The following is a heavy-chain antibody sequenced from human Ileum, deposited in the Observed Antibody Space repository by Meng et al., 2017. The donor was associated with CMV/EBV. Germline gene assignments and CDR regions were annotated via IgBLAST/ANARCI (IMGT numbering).Heavy chain of an antibody. V-gene: IGHV3-7*01. J-gene: IGHJ4*02. CDR1: GFTFTTYW. CDR2: IKQDGSEK. CDR3: ARAPYPAPQDY. Sequence: GESLKISCAASGFTFTTYWMTWVRQAPEKGLEWVASIKQDGSEKYYVDSVKGRFTISRDNAKNSLYLQMNSLRAEDTAVYFCARAPYPAPQDYWGQGTLVNGSS.